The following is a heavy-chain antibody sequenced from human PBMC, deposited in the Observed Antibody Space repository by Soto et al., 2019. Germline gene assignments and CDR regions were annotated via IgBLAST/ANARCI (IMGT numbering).Heavy chain of an antibody. J-gene: IGHJ6*02. Sequence: EVQLVESGGGLVQPGGSLRLSCEASGFTFRNYDMHWVRQGTGKGLEWVSGISAAGDPDYADSVEGRFTISRENAQNSFLLQMNSRRVGDTAVYYCARTDRDCYGLDVWGQGTTVIVSS. CDR3: ARTDRDCYGLDV. CDR2: ISAAGDP. V-gene: IGHV3-13*05. CDR1: GFTFRNYD.